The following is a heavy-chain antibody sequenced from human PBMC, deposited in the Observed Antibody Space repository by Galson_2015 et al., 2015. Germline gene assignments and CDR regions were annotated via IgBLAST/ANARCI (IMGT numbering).Heavy chain of an antibody. CDR3: ARVLSAAGTETSAD. CDR1: GFTFSSYS. Sequence: SLRLSCAASGFTFSSYSMNWVRQAPGKGLEWVSYISSSSSTIYYADSVKGRFTISRDNAKNSLYLQMNSLRDEDTAVYYCARVLSAAGTETSADLGQGTLGTVSS. D-gene: IGHD6-13*01. V-gene: IGHV3-48*02. CDR2: ISSSSSTI. J-gene: IGHJ4*02.